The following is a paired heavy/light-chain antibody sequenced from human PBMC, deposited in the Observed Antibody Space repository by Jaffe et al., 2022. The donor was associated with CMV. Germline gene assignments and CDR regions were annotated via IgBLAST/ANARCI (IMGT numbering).Light chain of an antibody. CDR2: ENN. CDR1: SSNIGNNY. J-gene: IGLJ3*02. Sequence: QSVLTQPPSVSAAPGQKVTISCSGRSSNIGNNYVSWYQQLPGSAPKLLIYENNKRPSGIPDRFSGSKSGTSATLGIAGLQTGDEADYYCGTWDTSLSALNWMFGGGTKLTVL. CDR3: GTWDTSLSALNWM. V-gene: IGLV1-51*02.
Heavy chain of an antibody. Sequence: QVQLVESGGGLVKPGGSLRLSCAASGFTFSDYYMSWIRQAPGKGLQWLSYISESGSTTYYAAFVKGRFTISRDNAKDSLYLQMNSLRADDTAVYYCARGMDVWGQGTTVTVSS. J-gene: IGHJ6*02. V-gene: IGHV3-11*01. CDR2: ISESGSTT. CDR1: GFTFSDYY. CDR3: ARGMDV.